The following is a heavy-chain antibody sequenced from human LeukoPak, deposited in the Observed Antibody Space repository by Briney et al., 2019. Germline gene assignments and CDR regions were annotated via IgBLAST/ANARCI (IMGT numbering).Heavy chain of an antibody. V-gene: IGHV1-8*01. CDR1: GYTFTSYD. Sequence: VASVKVSCKASGYTFTSYDINWITQATGQGLESIGWMNPNSGTTGYAQKLKGRVTMTRNSSITTASMELSSLRSEDTAVYSCARRHGRCSDGSCYYPDYWGQGTLVTVSS. CDR2: MNPNSGTT. CDR3: ARRHGRCSDGSCYYPDY. J-gene: IGHJ4*02. D-gene: IGHD2-15*01.